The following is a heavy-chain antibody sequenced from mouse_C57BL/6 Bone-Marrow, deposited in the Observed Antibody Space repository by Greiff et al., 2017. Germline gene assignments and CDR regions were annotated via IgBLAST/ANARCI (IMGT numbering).Heavy chain of an antibody. D-gene: IGHD1-1*01. CDR2: ISSGGSYT. CDR1: GFTFSSYG. Sequence: EVQLVESGGDLVKPGGSLKLSCAASGFTFSSYGMSWVSQTPDKRLEWVATISSGGSYTYYPDSVKGRFTISRDNAKNTLYLQMSSLKSEDTAMYYCSRQNYGSRPFAYWGQGTLVTVSA. CDR3: SRQNYGSRPFAY. J-gene: IGHJ3*01. V-gene: IGHV5-6*01.